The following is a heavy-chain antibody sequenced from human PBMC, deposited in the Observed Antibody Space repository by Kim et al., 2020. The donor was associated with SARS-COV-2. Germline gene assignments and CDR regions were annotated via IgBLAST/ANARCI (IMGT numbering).Heavy chain of an antibody. CDR3: AREGGSSWTGSSFDI. CDR1: GGSISSGGYY. J-gene: IGHJ3*02. CDR2: IYYSGST. Sequence: SETLSLTCTVSGGSISSGGYYWSWIRQHPGKGLEWIGYIYYSGSTYYNPSLKSRVTISVDTSKNQFSLKLSSVTAADTAVYYCAREGGSSWTGSSFDIWGQGTMVTVSS. V-gene: IGHV4-31*03. D-gene: IGHD6-13*01.